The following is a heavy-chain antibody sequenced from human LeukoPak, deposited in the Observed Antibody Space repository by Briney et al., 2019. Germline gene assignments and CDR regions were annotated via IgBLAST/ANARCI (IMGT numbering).Heavy chain of an antibody. J-gene: IGHJ6*02. CDR3: AKDSRGSGSRYYGMDV. Sequence: GGSLRLSCAASGFTFSNYWMSWVRQAPGKGLEWVANIKQDGSEKYYVDSVKGRFTISRDNAKNSLYLQMNSLRAEDTALYYCAKDSRGSGSRYYGMDVWGQGTTVTVSS. D-gene: IGHD3-10*01. V-gene: IGHV3-7*03. CDR2: IKQDGSEK. CDR1: GFTFSNYW.